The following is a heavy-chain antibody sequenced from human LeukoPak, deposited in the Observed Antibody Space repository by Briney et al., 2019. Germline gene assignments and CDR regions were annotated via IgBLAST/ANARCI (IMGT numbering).Heavy chain of an antibody. Sequence: GGSLRLSCAASGFTFSRYWMNWVRQAPGKGLEWVSGISGIGGSTYYADSVKGRFTISRDNSKNTLYLQMNSLRAEDTAIYYCAKDGVSSSYYYYYMDVWGKGTTVTVSS. CDR2: ISGIGGST. D-gene: IGHD3-16*01. V-gene: IGHV3-23*01. CDR3: AKDGVSSSYYYYYMDV. J-gene: IGHJ6*03. CDR1: GFTFSRYW.